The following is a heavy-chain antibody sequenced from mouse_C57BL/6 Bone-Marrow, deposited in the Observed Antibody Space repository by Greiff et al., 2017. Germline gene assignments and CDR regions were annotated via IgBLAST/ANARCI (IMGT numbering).Heavy chain of an antibody. D-gene: IGHD4-1*01. Sequence: QVQLQQPGAELVKPGASVKMSCKASGYTFTSYWITWVKQRPGQGLEWIGDIYPTSGRTNYNEKFKSKVILTVDTSSNTADMQLSSLKSEDSAVFYGARSGPLGRSFDYWGQGTTLTVSS. CDR3: ARSGPLGRSFDY. CDR1: GYTFTSYW. J-gene: IGHJ2*01. V-gene: IGHV1-55*01. CDR2: IYPTSGRT.